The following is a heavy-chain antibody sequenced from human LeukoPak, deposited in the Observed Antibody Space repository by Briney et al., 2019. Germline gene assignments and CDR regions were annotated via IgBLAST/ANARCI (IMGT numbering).Heavy chain of an antibody. CDR3: ARHIAARRGTYYYYYYMDV. V-gene: IGHV5-51*01. CDR2: IYPGDSDT. CDR1: GYSFTSYW. J-gene: IGHJ6*03. D-gene: IGHD6-6*01. Sequence: GESLKISCKGSGYSFTSYWIGWVRQMPGKGQEWMGIIYPGDSDTRYSPSFQGQVTISADKSISTAYLQWSSLKASDTAMYYCARHIAARRGTYYYYYYMDVWGKGTTVTVSS.